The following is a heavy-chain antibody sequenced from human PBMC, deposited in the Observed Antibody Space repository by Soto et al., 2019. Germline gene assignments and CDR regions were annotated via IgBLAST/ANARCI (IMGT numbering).Heavy chain of an antibody. V-gene: IGHV3-23*01. CDR2: ISGSGGST. D-gene: IGHD6-13*01. CDR3: AKDLSLVAAAGIITLYYYYGMDV. CDR1: GFTFSSYA. J-gene: IGHJ6*02. Sequence: LRLSCAASGFTFSSYAMSWVRQAPGKGLEWVSAISGSGGSTYYADSVKGRFTISRDNSKNTLYLQMNSLRAEDTAVYYCAKDLSLVAAAGIITLYYYYGMDVWGQGTTVTVSS.